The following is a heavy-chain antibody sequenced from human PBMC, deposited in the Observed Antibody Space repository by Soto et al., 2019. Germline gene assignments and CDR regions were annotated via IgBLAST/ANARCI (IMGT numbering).Heavy chain of an antibody. Sequence: ASVKVSCKASGYTFTGYSMHWVRQAPGQGLEWMGWITTDKGKTNYAQKFQGRVTMTTDTSTSTAYMELRSLRSDDTAVYYCATPPPAFDYWGQGTLVTVSS. CDR2: ITTDKGKT. J-gene: IGHJ4*02. CDR3: ATPPPAFDY. V-gene: IGHV1-18*04. CDR1: GYTFTGYS.